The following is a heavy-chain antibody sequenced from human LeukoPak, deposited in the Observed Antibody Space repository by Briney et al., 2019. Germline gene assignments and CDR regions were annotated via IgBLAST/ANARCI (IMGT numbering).Heavy chain of an antibody. D-gene: IGHD1-26*01. Sequence: ASVKVPCKASGYTFTVYYMHWVRQAPGQGLEWMGWIDPNSGGTKYAQNFEGRVTMTRDTSITTAYMELSSLRSDDTAIYYCARECSGTYCGEDWGQGTLVTVSS. CDR3: ARECSGTYCGED. CDR2: IDPNSGGT. J-gene: IGHJ4*02. V-gene: IGHV1-2*02. CDR1: GYTFTVYY.